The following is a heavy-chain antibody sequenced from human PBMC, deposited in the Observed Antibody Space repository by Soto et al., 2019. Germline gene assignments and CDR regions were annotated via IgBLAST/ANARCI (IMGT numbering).Heavy chain of an antibody. CDR2: IHNSGTS. CDR3: VREERIAAPQLDY. J-gene: IGHJ4*02. V-gene: IGHV4-30-4*01. Sequence: SETLSLTCTVYAGSIKSSDYHWSWPRQSPAKGLEWIGYIHNSGTSFYNPSLRGRVTVTLDTSRSQFSLTLASVTAADTAVYYCVREERIAAPQLDYWGQGIPVTVSS. D-gene: IGHD6-6*01. CDR1: AGSIKSSDYH.